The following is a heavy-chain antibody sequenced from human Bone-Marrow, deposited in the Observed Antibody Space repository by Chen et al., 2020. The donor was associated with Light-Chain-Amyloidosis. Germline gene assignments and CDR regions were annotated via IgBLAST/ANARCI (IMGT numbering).Heavy chain of an antibody. CDR1: GYTFTRYW. V-gene: IGHV5-51*03. CDR3: ARTSGDYYDSAGSPFDP. Sequence: EVQLVQSGAEVKKPGDSLKISCKASGYTFTRYWIAWFCQRPGKGLEWMGIIYASDSQVRYSPSFQGQVSMSVEKSSTTAYLQWSSLKASDSAMYFCARTSGDYYDSAGSPFDPWGQGSLVTVSS. D-gene: IGHD3-22*01. CDR2: IYASDSQV. J-gene: IGHJ5*02.